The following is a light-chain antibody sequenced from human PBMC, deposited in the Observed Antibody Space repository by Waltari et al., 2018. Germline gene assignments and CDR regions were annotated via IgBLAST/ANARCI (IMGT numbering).Light chain of an antibody. J-gene: IGKJ2*01. Sequence: DIQMTQAPSSLSASVGDRVTMTCRASQSITSHLNWFQQQPGKAPKLLIHTASSLQSGVPLRFSCSGSWTQFTLTITSLQPEDFATYFCQQSYITPDTFGQGTKLDIK. CDR2: TAS. CDR3: QQSYITPDT. CDR1: QSITSH. V-gene: IGKV1-39*01.